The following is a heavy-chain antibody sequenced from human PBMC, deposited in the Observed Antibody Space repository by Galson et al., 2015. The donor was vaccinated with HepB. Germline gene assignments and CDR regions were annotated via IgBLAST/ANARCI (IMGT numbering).Heavy chain of an antibody. V-gene: IGHV3-23*01. CDR3: AKVALGIVVVPAAPYFFDY. J-gene: IGHJ4*02. Sequence: SLRLSCAASGFTFSSYAMSWVRQAPGKGLEWVSAISGSGGSTYYADSVKGRFTISRDNSKNTLYLQMNSLRAEETAVYYCAKVALGIVVVPAAPYFFDYWGQGTQVTVSS. D-gene: IGHD2-2*01. CDR1: GFTFSSYA. CDR2: ISGSGGST.